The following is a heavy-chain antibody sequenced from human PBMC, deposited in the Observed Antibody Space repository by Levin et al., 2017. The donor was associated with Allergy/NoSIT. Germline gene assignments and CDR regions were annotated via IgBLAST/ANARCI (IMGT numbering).Heavy chain of an antibody. Sequence: ASVKVSCKGSGYSFTSYWIGWVRQMPGKGLEWMGIIYPGDSATRYSPSFQGQVTISADKSISTAYLRWSSLKASDTAMYYCARHNDYGDIRSNWGQGTLVTVSS. D-gene: IGHD4-17*01. CDR2: IYPGDSAT. V-gene: IGHV5-51*01. CDR1: GYSFTSYW. J-gene: IGHJ4*02. CDR3: ARHNDYGDIRSN.